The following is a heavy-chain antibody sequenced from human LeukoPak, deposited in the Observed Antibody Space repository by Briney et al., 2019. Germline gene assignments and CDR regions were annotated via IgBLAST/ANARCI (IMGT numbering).Heavy chain of an antibody. J-gene: IGHJ4*02. CDR3: VRVHDWGDFDY. Sequence: SETLSLTCTVAGGSVTTGRYYWSWIRQSPGEGLEWIGYISYRGTTNYHPSLKSRITISVDTSKNQFSLKVISVTAADTAVYYCVRVHDWGDFDYWGQGTLVTVSS. CDR1: GGSVTTGRYY. D-gene: IGHD3-9*01. CDR2: ISYRGTT. V-gene: IGHV4-61*01.